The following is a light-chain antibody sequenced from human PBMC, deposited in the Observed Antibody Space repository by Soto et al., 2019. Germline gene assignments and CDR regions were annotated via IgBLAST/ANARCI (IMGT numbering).Light chain of an antibody. CDR3: ATWDDSLSGWV. J-gene: IGLJ3*02. CDR1: SSNIGSNY. CDR2: NNS. Sequence: QLVLTQPPSASGTPGQRVSISCSGSSSNIGSNYVYWYQQLPGTAPKLLIYNNSQRPSGVPDRFSGSQSGTSASLAISGLRSEDEADYYCATWDDSLSGWVFGGGTQLTVL. V-gene: IGLV1-47*02.